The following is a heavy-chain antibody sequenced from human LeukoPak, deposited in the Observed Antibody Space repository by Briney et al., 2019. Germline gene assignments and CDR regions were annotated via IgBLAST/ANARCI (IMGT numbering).Heavy chain of an antibody. Sequence: SETLSLTCAVYGGSFSGYYWSWIRQPPGKGLEWIGEINHSGSTNYNPSLKSRATISVDTSKNQFSLKLSSVTAADTAVYYRARGSVFVPAAIRVWFDPWGQGTLVTVSS. D-gene: IGHD2-2*01. CDR3: ARGSVFVPAAIRVWFDP. CDR1: GGSFSGYY. V-gene: IGHV4-34*01. J-gene: IGHJ5*02. CDR2: INHSGST.